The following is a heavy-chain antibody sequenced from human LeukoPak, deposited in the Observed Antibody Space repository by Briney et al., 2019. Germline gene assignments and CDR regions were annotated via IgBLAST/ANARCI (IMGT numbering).Heavy chain of an antibody. D-gene: IGHD2-2*03. CDR2: ISAYNGNT. V-gene: IGHV1-18*01. CDR3: ASGHCSSTSCYLYYYMDV. J-gene: IGHJ6*03. CDR1: GYTFTSYG. Sequence: AGSVKVSCKVSGYTFTSYGISWVRQAPGQGLEWMGWISAYNGNTNYAQKLQGRVTMTTDTSTSTAYMELRSLRYDDTAVYYCASGHCSSTSCYLYYYMDVWGKGTTVTVSS.